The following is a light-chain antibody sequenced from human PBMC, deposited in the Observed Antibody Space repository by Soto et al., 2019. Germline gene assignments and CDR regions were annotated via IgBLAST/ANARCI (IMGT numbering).Light chain of an antibody. J-gene: IGKJ1*01. CDR1: ESVSKW. CDR2: DAS. V-gene: IGKV1-5*01. CDR3: QQYNSDSWT. Sequence: DIQMTQSPSFLSASVGDKVTITCRATESVSKWLAWYQEKPGNPPRPLIYDASTLESGVPSRFSGSGSGTEFTLTISSLQADDFAIYYCQQYNSDSWTFGQGTKVEMK.